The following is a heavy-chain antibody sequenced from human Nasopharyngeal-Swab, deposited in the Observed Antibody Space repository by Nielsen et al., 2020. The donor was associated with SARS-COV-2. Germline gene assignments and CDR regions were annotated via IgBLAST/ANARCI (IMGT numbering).Heavy chain of an antibody. CDR2: IRGSGITT. D-gene: IGHD3-16*01. V-gene: IGHV3-23*01. J-gene: IGHJ4*02. Sequence: GESMKISCAASGFRFDSDAMSWVRQGPGKGLEWVSAIRGSGITTYYADSVKGRFTISRHNSKNTLYLQLNSLTAEDTAVYYCARGSGAGRYASDYWGQGTLVTVSS. CDR3: ARGSGAGRYASDY. CDR1: GFRFDSDA.